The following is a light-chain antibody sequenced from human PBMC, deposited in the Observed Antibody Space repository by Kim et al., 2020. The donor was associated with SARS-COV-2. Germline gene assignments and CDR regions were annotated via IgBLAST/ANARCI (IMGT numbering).Light chain of an antibody. Sequence: SYELTQPPSVSVSPGQTASITCSGDKLGDKYACWYQQKPGQSPVLVIYQDSKRPSGIPERFSGSNSGNPATLTISGTQAMDEADYYCQAWDSSLVVFGGGTKLTVL. CDR2: QDS. J-gene: IGLJ2*01. CDR1: KLGDKY. CDR3: QAWDSSLVV. V-gene: IGLV3-1*01.